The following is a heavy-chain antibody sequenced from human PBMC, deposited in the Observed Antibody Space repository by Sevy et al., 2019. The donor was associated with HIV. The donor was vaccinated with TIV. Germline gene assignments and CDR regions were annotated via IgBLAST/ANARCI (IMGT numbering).Heavy chain of an antibody. J-gene: IGHJ6*02. D-gene: IGHD3-3*01. Sequence: SETLSLTCTVSGGSISSNNYYWVWIRQPPGKGLEWIGTIYYSGSTYYNPSLKSRVTISVDTSKNQFSLKMSSVTAADTAVYYCNRVRIFGRLISEDGVDVWGQGTTVTVSS. CDR3: NRVRIFGRLISEDGVDV. V-gene: IGHV4-39*01. CDR1: GGSISSNNYY. CDR2: IYYSGST.